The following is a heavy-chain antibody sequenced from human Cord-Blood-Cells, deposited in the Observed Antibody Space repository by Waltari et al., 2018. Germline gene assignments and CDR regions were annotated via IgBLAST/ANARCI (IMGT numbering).Heavy chain of an antibody. J-gene: IGHJ4*02. CDR1: GGTFSSSA. CDR3: ARDRPGRSSSWYFDY. V-gene: IGHV1-69*01. D-gene: IGHD6-13*01. Sequence: QVQLVQSGAEVKKPGSSVKVSCKPSGGTFSSSASSWVRQALGQGLEWMGGIIPIFGTANYAQKFQGRVTITADESTSTAYMELSSLRSEDTAVYYCARDRPGRSSSWYFDYWGQGTLVTVSS. CDR2: IIPIFGTA.